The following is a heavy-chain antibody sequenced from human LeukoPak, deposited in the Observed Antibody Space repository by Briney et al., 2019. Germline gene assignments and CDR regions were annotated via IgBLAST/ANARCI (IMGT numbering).Heavy chain of an antibody. J-gene: IGHJ4*02. D-gene: IGHD3-3*01. V-gene: IGHV1-2*02. CDR2: INPNSGGT. Sequence: GASVKVSCKASGYTFTGYYMHWVRQAPGQGLEWMGWINPNSGGTNYAQKFQGRVTMTRDMSISTAYMELSRLRSDDTAVYYCARVASIFGVVRDHFDYWGQGTLVTVSS. CDR1: GYTFTGYY. CDR3: ARVASIFGVVRDHFDY.